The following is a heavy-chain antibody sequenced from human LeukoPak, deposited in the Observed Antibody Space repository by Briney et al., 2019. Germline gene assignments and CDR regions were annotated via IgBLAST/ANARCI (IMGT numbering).Heavy chain of an antibody. J-gene: IGHJ4*02. CDR2: IYSDAST. CDR1: GFTVSSSY. V-gene: IGHV3-66*01. D-gene: IGHD1-26*01. CDR3: TREAGATDC. Sequence: SLRLSCAVSGFTVSSSYMSWVRPAPGKGLDWVSIIYSDASTYYADSVKGRFSISRDNSKNILYLQMNTLRAEDTALYYGTREAGATDCWGQGTLVTVSS.